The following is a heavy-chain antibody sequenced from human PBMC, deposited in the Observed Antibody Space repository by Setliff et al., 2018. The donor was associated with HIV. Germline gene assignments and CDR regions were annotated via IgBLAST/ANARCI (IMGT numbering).Heavy chain of an antibody. V-gene: IGHV3-23*01. J-gene: IGHJ4*02. CDR1: GFTFGSYA. CDR2: ISGSGDST. D-gene: IGHD1-26*01. Sequence: PGGSLRLSCAPSGFTFGSYAMSWVRHAPGKGLEWVSVISGSGDSTFYADSLKGRFTISRDNSKNTLYLQMNSLRAEDTAMYYCAKGGYGGAYYGAGYWGQRTKVTVSS. CDR3: AKGGYGGAYYGAGY.